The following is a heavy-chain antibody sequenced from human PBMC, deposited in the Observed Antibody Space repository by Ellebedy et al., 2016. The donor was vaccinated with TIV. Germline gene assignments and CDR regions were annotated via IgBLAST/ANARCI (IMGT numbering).Heavy chain of an antibody. J-gene: IGHJ6*02. V-gene: IGHV4-38-2*02. CDR2: INHSGST. CDR3: AGATYSSSWFSLRYYYGMDV. D-gene: IGHD6-13*01. CDR1: GYSISSGYY. Sequence: SETLSLXXTVSGYSISSGYYWGWIRQPPGKGLEWIGEINHSGSTNYNPSLKSRVTISVDTSKNQFSLKLSSVTAADTAVYYCAGATYSSSWFSLRYYYGMDVWGQGTTVTVSS.